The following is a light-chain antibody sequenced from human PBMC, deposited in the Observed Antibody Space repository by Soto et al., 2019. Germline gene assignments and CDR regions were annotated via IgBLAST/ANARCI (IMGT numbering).Light chain of an antibody. V-gene: IGLV2-14*03. CDR3: CSYASSSTRVI. J-gene: IGLJ2*01. CDR2: DVN. Sequence: QSALTQPASVSGSPGQSITISCTGTGSDVGVYNFVSWYQQHPGKAPKLMIYDVNIRPSGVSNRFSGSKSGNTASLTISGLQAEDEADYYCCSYASSSTRVIFGGGTKVTVL. CDR1: GSDVGVYNF.